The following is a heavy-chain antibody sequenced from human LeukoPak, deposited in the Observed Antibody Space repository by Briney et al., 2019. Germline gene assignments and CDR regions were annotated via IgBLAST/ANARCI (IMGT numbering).Heavy chain of an antibody. CDR3: ARGSGGDYYYYYYMDV. CDR2: ISGSSSYI. J-gene: IGHJ6*03. D-gene: IGHD4-17*01. CDR1: GFTFSSYS. V-gene: IGHV3-21*01. Sequence: GGSLRLSCAASGFTFSSYSMNWVRQAPGKGLEWVSSISGSSSYIYYADSVKGRFTISRDNAKNSLYVQMNSLRAEDTAVYYCARGSGGDYYYYYYMDVWGKGTTVTISS.